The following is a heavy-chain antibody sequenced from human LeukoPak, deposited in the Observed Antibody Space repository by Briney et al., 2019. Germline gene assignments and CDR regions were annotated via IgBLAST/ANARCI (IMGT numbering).Heavy chain of an antibody. CDR1: GGSISSSSYY. CDR2: IYYSGST. Sequence: SETLSLTCTVSGGSISSSSYYWGWIRQPPGKGLEWIGSIYYSGSTYYNPSLKSRVTISVDTSKNQFSLKLSSVTAADTAVYYCVRESRLLWFGGGHWFDPWGQGTLVTVSS. J-gene: IGHJ5*02. D-gene: IGHD3-10*01. CDR3: VRESRLLWFGGGHWFDP. V-gene: IGHV4-39*07.